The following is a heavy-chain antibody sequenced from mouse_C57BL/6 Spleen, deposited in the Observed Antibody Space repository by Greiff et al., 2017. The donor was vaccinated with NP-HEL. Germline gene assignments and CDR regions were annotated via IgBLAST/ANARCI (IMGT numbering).Heavy chain of an antibody. CDR2: IDPSDSYT. D-gene: IGHD1-1*01. CDR1: GYTFTSYW. V-gene: IGHV1-50*01. Sequence: VQLQQSGAELVKPGASVKLSCKASGYTFTSYWMQWVKQRPGQGLEWIGEIDPSDSYTNYNQKFKGKATLTVDTSSSTAYMQLSSLTSEDSAVYYCARPYGSSSAWFAYWGQGTLVTVSA. CDR3: ARPYGSSSAWFAY. J-gene: IGHJ3*01.